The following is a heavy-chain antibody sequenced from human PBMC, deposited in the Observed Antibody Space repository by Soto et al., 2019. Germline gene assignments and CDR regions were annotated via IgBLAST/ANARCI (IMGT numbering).Heavy chain of an antibody. CDR1: GGSISSSNW. CDR3: ARGMDCSSTSCYYSYYYGMDV. J-gene: IGHJ6*02. Sequence: ASETLSLTCAVSGGSISSSNWWSWVRQPPGKGLEWIGEIYHSGSTNYNPSLKSRVTISVDKSKNQFSLKLSSVTAADTAVYYCARGMDCSSTSCYYSYYYGMDVWGQGTTVTVSS. D-gene: IGHD2-2*01. V-gene: IGHV4-4*02. CDR2: IYHSGST.